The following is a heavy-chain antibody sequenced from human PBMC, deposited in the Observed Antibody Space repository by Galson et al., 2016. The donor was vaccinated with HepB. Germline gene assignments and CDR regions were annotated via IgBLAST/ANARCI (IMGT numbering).Heavy chain of an antibody. D-gene: IGHD2-15*01. V-gene: IGHV3-7*03. CDR3: ARGRYCRGGGCYQDY. CDR1: GFTFSAYV. J-gene: IGHJ4*02. CDR2: INPDGSQK. Sequence: SLRLSCAVSGFTFSAYVIHWGRQAPGKGLEWVANINPDGSQKYYVDSVRGRFTISRDSAKNSLFLYMNNVRADDPALYYCARGRYCRGGGCYQDYWGQGTLVTVSS.